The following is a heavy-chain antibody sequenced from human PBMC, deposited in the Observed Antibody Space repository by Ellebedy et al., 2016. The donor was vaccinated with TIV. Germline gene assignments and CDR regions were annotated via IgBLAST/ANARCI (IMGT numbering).Heavy chain of an antibody. CDR2: ISSSSSAI. V-gene: IGHV3-48*01. D-gene: IGHD2-15*01. Sequence: GESLKISCAASGFTFNTHSMNWVRQAPGKGLEWVSYISSSSSAIYYADSMKGRFTISSDNGRNSLYLQMNSLTAEETAVYYCARDYCSGGICRDYFDYWGQGTLVTVSS. J-gene: IGHJ4*02. CDR1: GFTFNTHS. CDR3: ARDYCSGGICRDYFDY.